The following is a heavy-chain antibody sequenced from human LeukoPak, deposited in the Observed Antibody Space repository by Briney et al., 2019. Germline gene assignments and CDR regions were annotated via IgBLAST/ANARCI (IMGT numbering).Heavy chain of an antibody. V-gene: IGHV1-18*01. CDR2: ISAYNGNT. J-gene: IGHJ5*02. CDR3: ARDALRRPNWFDP. Sequence: ASVKVSCKASGGTFSSYGISWVRQAPGQGLEWMGWISAYNGNTNYAQKLQGRVTMTTDTSTSTAYMELRSLRSDDTAAYYCARDALRRPNWFDPWGQGTLVTVSS. CDR1: GGTFSSYG.